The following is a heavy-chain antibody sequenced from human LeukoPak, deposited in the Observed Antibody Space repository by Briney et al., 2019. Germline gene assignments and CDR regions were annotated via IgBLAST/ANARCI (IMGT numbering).Heavy chain of an antibody. J-gene: IGHJ6*02. CDR2: INHSGST. CDR3: ARRAEGDYFYALDV. CDR1: GGSFSGYY. Sequence: PSETLSLTCAVCGGSFSGYYWSWIRQPPGKGLEWIGEINHSGSTNYNPSLKSRVTISVDTSKNQFSLKLSSVGAADTAVYYCARRAEGDYFYALDVWGQGTTVTVSS. V-gene: IGHV4-34*01. D-gene: IGHD3-16*01.